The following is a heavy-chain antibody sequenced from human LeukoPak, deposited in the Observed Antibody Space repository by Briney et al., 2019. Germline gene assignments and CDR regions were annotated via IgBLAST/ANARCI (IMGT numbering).Heavy chain of an antibody. CDR1: GFTFSNYG. CDR3: ARDLGESYFDY. J-gene: IGHJ4*02. Sequence: GGSLRLSCAASGFTFSNYGMHWVRQAPGKGREWVAVIWYDGSNNYYADSVKGRFTISRDNSKDTVYLQMNSLRAEDTAVYYCARDLGESYFDYWGQGTLVTVSS. CDR2: IWYDGSNN. V-gene: IGHV3-33*01.